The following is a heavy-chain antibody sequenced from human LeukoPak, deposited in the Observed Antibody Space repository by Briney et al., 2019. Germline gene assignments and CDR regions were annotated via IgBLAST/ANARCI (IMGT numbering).Heavy chain of an antibody. J-gene: IGHJ4*02. Sequence: GGSLXLSCAASGFTFSSYDMSWVRQAPGKGLEWVSAMSGSGGSTYYADSVKGRFTISRDNSKNTLYLQMNSLRAEDTAVYYXAKXVHTSMLYYFDYWGQGTLVTVSS. CDR1: GFTFSSYD. CDR3: AKXVHTSMLYYFDY. D-gene: IGHD5-18*01. CDR2: MSGSGGST. V-gene: IGHV3-23*01.